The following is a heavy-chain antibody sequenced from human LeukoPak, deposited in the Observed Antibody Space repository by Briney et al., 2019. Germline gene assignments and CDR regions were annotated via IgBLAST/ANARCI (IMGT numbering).Heavy chain of an antibody. CDR2: IWYDGSNK. V-gene: IGHV3-33*01. Sequence: GGSLRLSCAASGFTFSSYGMHWVRQAPGKGLEWVSLIWYDGSNKYYADSVKGRFTISRDNSKNTLYLQMNSLRAEDTAVYYCARDWGKGDYWGQGTLVTVSS. CDR3: ARDWGKGDY. J-gene: IGHJ4*02. CDR1: GFTFSSYG. D-gene: IGHD3-16*01.